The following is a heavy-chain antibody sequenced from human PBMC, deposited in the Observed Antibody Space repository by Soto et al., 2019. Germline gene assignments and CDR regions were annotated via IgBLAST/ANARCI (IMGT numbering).Heavy chain of an antibody. Sequence: PSETLSLTCAVYGGSFSCYYWIWIRQPPGKGLEWIGEINHSGSTNYNPSLKSRVTISVDTSKNQFSLKLSSVTAADTAVYYCAREGPLAALFDYWGQGTLVTVSS. J-gene: IGHJ4*02. D-gene: IGHD2-15*01. V-gene: IGHV4-34*01. CDR2: INHSGST. CDR1: GGSFSCYY. CDR3: AREGPLAALFDY.